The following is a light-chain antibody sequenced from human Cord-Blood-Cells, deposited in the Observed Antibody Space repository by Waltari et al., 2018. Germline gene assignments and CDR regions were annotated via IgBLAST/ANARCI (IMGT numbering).Light chain of an antibody. V-gene: IGKV3-11*01. Sequence: EIVFTQSPATLSSSPGERATPSCMASQSVSSYLAWYQQKPGQAPRLLIYDASNRATGIPARFSGSGSGTDFTLTISSLEPEDFAVYYCQQRSNWPPLTFGGGTKVEIK. CDR2: DAS. CDR1: QSVSSY. CDR3: QQRSNWPPLT. J-gene: IGKJ4*01.